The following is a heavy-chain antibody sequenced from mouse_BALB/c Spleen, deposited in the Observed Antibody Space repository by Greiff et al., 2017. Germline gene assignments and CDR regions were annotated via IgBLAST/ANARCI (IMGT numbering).Heavy chain of an antibody. D-gene: IGHD2-1*01. Sequence: VQLQESGPGLVAPSQSLSITCTVSGFSLTSYGVHWVRQPPGKGLEWLGVIWAGGSTNYNSALMSRLSISKDNSKSQVFLKMNSLQTDDTAMYYCARDGNYAWYFDVWGAGTTVTVSS. J-gene: IGHJ1*01. CDR1: GFSLTSYG. CDR2: IWAGGST. V-gene: IGHV2-9*02. CDR3: ARDGNYAWYFDV.